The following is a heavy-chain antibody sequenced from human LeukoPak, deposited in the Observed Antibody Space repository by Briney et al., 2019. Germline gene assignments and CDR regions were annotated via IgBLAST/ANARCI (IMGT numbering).Heavy chain of an antibody. J-gene: IGHJ3*02. CDR2: INPNSGGT. CDR3: ARNYGDYVGAFDI. D-gene: IGHD4-17*01. Sequence: ASVKVSCKASGYTFTGYYMHWVRQAPGQGLEWMGWINPNSGGTNYARKFQGRVTMPRDTSISTAYMELSRLRSDDTAVYYCARNYGDYVGAFDIWGQGTMVTVSS. CDR1: GYTFTGYY. V-gene: IGHV1-2*02.